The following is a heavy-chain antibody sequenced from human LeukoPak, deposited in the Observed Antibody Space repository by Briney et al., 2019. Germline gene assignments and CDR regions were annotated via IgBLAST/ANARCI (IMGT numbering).Heavy chain of an antibody. J-gene: IGHJ4*02. CDR1: GGSISSSNW. D-gene: IGHD1-20*01. V-gene: IGHV4-4*02. CDR3: ARHGGRYNWSPSD. Sequence: SETLSLTCAVSGGSISSSNWWSWVRQPPGKGLEWIGSVYYSGSTSGTTYYNTSLESRVTISVDTSQSQFSLKLSSVTAADTAVYYCARHGGRYNWSPSDWGQGTLVTVSS. CDR2: VYYSGST.